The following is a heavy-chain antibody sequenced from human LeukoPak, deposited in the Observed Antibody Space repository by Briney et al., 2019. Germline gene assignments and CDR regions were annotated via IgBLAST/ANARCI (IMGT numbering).Heavy chain of an antibody. V-gene: IGHV4-34*01. D-gene: IGHD6-13*01. Sequence: SETLCLTCAVYGGSFSGYYWSWIRQPPGKGLEWIGEINHSGTTFYNPSLKSRLTISVDPSKNQFSVRLNSVTAADTALYYCARQSRSTSWFSGGPKAPNWFDSWARGTLVAVSS. CDR3: ARQSRSTSWFSGGPKAPNWFDS. CDR2: INHSGTT. CDR1: GGSFSGYY. J-gene: IGHJ5*01.